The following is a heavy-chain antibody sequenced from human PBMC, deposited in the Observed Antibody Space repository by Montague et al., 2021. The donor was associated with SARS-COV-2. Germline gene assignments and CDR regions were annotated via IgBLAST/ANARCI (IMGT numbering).Heavy chain of an antibody. Sequence: SLRLSCAASGFTFSTGYAVSWVRQAPGKGLEWVAVTSHDGSNKYYAESVRGRFTISRDNSKNTLYLQIDSLTSEDTAVYYCARDFDYGGRFDYWGQGTLVTVSS. CDR3: ARDFDYGGRFDY. D-gene: IGHD4-23*01. CDR2: TSHDGSNK. J-gene: IGHJ4*02. CDR1: GFTFSTGYA. V-gene: IGHV3-30-3*01.